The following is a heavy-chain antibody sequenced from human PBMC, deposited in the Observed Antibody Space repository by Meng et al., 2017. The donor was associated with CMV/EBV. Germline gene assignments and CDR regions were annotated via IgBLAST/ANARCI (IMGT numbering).Heavy chain of an antibody. CDR3: ARRTSRRAFDI. CDR2: IYYSGST. D-gene: IGHD2-2*01. Sequence: SETLSLTCTVSGGSISSHYWSWIRQPPGKGREWIGYIYYSGSTNYNPSLKSRVTISVDTSKNQFSLKLSSVTAADTAVYYCARRTSRRAFDIWGQGTMVTVSS. CDR1: GGSISSHY. V-gene: IGHV4-59*11. J-gene: IGHJ3*02.